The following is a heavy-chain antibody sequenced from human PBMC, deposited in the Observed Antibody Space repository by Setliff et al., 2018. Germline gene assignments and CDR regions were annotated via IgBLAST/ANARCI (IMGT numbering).Heavy chain of an antibody. CDR3: ARDFWAYCGGDCSVFDY. CDR2: ISAYNGNT. CDR1: GYTFISYG. D-gene: IGHD2-21*02. Sequence: ASVKVSCKASGYTFISYGISWVRQAPGQGLEWMGWISAYNGNTNYAQKLQGRVTMTTDTYTSTAYMELRSLRSDDTAVYYCARDFWAYCGGDCSVFDYWGQGTLVTVSS. V-gene: IGHV1-18*01. J-gene: IGHJ4*02.